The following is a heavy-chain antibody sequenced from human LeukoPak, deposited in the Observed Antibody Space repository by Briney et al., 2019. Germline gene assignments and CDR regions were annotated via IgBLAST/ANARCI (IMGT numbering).Heavy chain of an antibody. CDR2: IHYSGRA. V-gene: IGHV4-59*11. Sequence: PSGTLSLTCTVSGGSINGHYWTWIRQPPGKGLEWIGQIHYSGRADYNPSLKRRVTISVDTSKNQISLNLNSVTAADTAVYYCARFGVDYDMDVWGQGTTVAVSS. J-gene: IGHJ6*02. CDR1: GGSINGHY. CDR3: ARFGVDYDMDV. D-gene: IGHD3-16*01.